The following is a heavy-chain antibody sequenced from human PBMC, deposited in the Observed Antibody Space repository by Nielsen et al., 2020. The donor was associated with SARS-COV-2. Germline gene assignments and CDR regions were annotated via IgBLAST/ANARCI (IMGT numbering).Heavy chain of an antibody. D-gene: IGHD3-9*01. CDR3: ARGGGMTGYSGHMDV. V-gene: IGHV1-2*06. Sequence: ASVKVSCKASGYTFTGYYMHWVRQAPGQGLEWMGRINPNSGGTNYAQKFQGRVTMTRDTSISTAYMELSRLRSDDTAVYYCARGGGMTGYSGHMDVWGKGTTVTVSS. J-gene: IGHJ6*03. CDR1: GYTFTGYY. CDR2: INPNSGGT.